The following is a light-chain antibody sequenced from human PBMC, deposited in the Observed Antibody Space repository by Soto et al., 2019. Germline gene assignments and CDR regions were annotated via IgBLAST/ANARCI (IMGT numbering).Light chain of an antibody. J-gene: IGLJ2*01. Sequence: QSVLTQPPSASGTPGQTISISCSGSTSNIGSNYVYWYQQLPGTAPKLLIYSNNERPSGVPDRFSGSKSGTSASLAISGLRSEDEADYYCASWDDSLSGLVFGGGTKLTV. CDR3: ASWDDSLSGLV. CDR1: TSNIGSNY. CDR2: SNN. V-gene: IGLV1-47*02.